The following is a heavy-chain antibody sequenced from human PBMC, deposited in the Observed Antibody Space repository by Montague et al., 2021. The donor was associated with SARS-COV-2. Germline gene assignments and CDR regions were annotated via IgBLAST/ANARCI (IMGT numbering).Heavy chain of an antibody. CDR2: IRTTGHT. CDR1: GASISTGIYY. Sequence: TLSLTCTVSGASISTGIYYWSWIRQPAGKGLEWIGRIRTTGHTXYNSSLESRVLMSVDTSTNQFSLSLTSVTAADTAVYFCARFGSGTLEFDLWGQGTLATVSS. J-gene: IGHJ4*02. D-gene: IGHD1-26*01. CDR3: ARFGSGTLEFDL. V-gene: IGHV4-61*02.